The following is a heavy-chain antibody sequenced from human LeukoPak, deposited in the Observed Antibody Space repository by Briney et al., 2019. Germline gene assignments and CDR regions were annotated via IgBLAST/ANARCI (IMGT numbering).Heavy chain of an antibody. J-gene: IGHJ4*02. V-gene: IGHV3-23*01. CDR3: AKRGVVIRLVLVGLDKEAYYFGS. D-gene: IGHD3-10*01. Sequence: AGSLTFSCAVSGGTLSNYGMSWIRQPPGKGLEWIAGINDSGGRTNYADSVKCRFTISRDRPKNTLYLQMNSLRAEDTAVYVCAKRGVVIRLVLVGLDKEAYYFGSWGQGALVTVSS. CDR1: GGTLSNYG. CDR2: INDSGGRT.